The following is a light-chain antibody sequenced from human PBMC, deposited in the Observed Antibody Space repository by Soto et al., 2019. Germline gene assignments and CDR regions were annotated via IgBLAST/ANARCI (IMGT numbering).Light chain of an antibody. CDR3: QTWSTDIRV. CDR1: SGHNSYA. CDR2: LNSDGSH. Sequence: QPVLTQPPSASASLGASVKLTCTLSSGHNSYAIAWHQQQPEKGPRYLMKLNSDGSHSKGDGIPDRFSGSSSGAERYLTIASLQSEDEADYYCQTWSTDIRVFGGGTKVTLL. V-gene: IGLV4-69*01. J-gene: IGLJ3*02.